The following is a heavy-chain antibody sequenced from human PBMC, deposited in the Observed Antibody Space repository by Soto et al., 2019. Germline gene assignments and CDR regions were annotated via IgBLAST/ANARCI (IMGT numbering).Heavy chain of an antibody. J-gene: IGHJ4*02. Sequence: AQACTSRGFSLSSNEMAVGWIRQPPGKALEWLALIFWDDDARYSPSLKSRLTITKDTSKNQVVLIMTNMDPVDTGTYYCTHTSGHSSTGADNWGQGTQVTVSS. CDR1: GFSLSSNEMA. V-gene: IGHV2-5*02. D-gene: IGHD6-19*01. CDR3: THTSGHSSTGADN. CDR2: IFWDDDA.